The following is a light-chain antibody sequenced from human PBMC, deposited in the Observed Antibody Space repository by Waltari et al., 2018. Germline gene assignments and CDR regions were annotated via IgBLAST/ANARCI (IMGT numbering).Light chain of an antibody. CDR1: QSLLSSDGNTY. Sequence: DVVMIQTPLYLAVTPGQSASIPCRASQSLLSSDGNTYVSWFHQRPGQSPRRLFYKVSFRDSGVPDRITSSGSDTDFSLEISRVEAEDVGHYYCMQGTHWPPLTFGGGTKVEI. CDR2: KVS. J-gene: IGKJ4*01. CDR3: MQGTHWPPLT. V-gene: IGKV2-30*01.